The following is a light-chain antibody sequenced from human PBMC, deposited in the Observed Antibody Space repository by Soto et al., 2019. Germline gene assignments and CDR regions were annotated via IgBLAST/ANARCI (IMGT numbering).Light chain of an antibody. CDR2: DAS. V-gene: IGKV3-11*01. J-gene: IGKJ4*01. Sequence: EIVLTQSPATLSLSPGERATLSCRASQSVSSYLAWYQQKPGQAPRLLIYDASNRATGIPARFSGSGSGTDFTITISSLEPEDFAVYYCQQRRNWVTFGGGTKVEIK. CDR3: QQRRNWVT. CDR1: QSVSSY.